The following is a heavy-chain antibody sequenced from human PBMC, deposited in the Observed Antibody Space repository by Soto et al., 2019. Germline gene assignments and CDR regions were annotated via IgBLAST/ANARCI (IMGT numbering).Heavy chain of an antibody. CDR2: ISWNSGSI. CDR3: AKDIRGSYNYYYGMDV. J-gene: IGHJ6*02. V-gene: IGHV3-9*01. Sequence: EVQVVESGGGLVQPGRSLRLSCAVSGFTFEDFAMHWVRQAPGKGLEWVSGISWNSGSIGYADSVKGRFTISRDNGKNSLYLQMNSLRAEDTAFYYCAKDIRGSYNYYYGMDVWGQGTTVTVSS. CDR1: GFTFEDFA. D-gene: IGHD3-10*01.